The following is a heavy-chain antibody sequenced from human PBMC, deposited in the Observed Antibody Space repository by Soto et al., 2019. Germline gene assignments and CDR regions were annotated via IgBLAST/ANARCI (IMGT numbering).Heavy chain of an antibody. J-gene: IGHJ5*02. D-gene: IGHD4-17*01. CDR1: GFAFNSYA. CDR2: ITNSGGST. V-gene: IGHV3-23*01. CDR3: TKEHDYGYYGWFDP. Sequence: GGSLRLSCVASGFAFNSYAITWVRQAPGKGLEWVSTITNSGGSTYYADSVKGRFTISRDNSKNTLYMQMTTLTAEDTAIYYCTKEHDYGYYGWFDPWGQGTLVTVSS.